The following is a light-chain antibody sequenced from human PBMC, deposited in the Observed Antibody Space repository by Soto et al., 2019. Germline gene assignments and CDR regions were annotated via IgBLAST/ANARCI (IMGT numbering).Light chain of an antibody. J-gene: IGLJ1*01. CDR2: DVN. CDR3: RSYAGSLSGYV. V-gene: IGLV1-40*01. CDR1: STDVGGCYY. Sequence: QSVLTQPPSVSGAPGQRVTISCTGSSTDVGGCYYVHWYQHHPGTAPKLIIYDVNKRPSGVPDRFSGSKSGTSASLAISGLQAEDEADYYCRSYAGSLSGYVFGTGTKVTVL.